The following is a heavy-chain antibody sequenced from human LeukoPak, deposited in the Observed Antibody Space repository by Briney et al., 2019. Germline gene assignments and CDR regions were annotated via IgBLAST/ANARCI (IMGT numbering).Heavy chain of an antibody. V-gene: IGHV3-30*04. CDR1: GFTFSSYA. CDR2: ISYDGSNK. CDR3: ARGGIAVAGPRYYFDY. J-gene: IGHJ4*02. Sequence: PGGSLTLSCAASGFTFSSYAMHWLRQAPGKGLEWGAVISYDGSNKYHADPVKGRFTISRDNSKNTLYLQMNSLRDEDTAVYYCARGGIAVAGPRYYFDYWGQGTLVTVSS. D-gene: IGHD6-19*01.